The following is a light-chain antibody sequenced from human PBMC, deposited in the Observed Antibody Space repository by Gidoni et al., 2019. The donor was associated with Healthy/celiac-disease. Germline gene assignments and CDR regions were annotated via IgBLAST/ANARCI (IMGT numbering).Light chain of an antibody. CDR3: QSYDSSLSGVV. J-gene: IGLJ2*01. CDR2: GNS. Sequence: QAALTQPPSVSRAPGLRVTISCTGSSSNIGAGYHVHWYQQLPGTAPKLLLYGNSNRPSGVPDRFSGSKSGTSASLASTGLQAEDEADYYCQSYDSSLSGVVFGGGTKLTVL. CDR1: SSNIGAGYH. V-gene: IGLV1-40*01.